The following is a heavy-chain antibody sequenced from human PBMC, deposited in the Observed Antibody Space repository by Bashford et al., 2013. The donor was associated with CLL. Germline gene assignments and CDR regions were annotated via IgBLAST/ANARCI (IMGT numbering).Heavy chain of an antibody. CDR2: IIPIFGTA. Sequence: SVKVSCKASGGTFSSYAISWVRQAPGQGLEWMGGIIPIFGTANYAQKFQGRVTITADESTSTAYMELSSLRSEDTAVYYCARDSYDYVWGSYRQFDYWGQGTLVTVSS. D-gene: IGHD3-16*02. CDR1: GGTFSSYA. V-gene: IGHV1-69*13. CDR3: ARDSYDYVWGSYRQFDY. J-gene: IGHJ4*02.